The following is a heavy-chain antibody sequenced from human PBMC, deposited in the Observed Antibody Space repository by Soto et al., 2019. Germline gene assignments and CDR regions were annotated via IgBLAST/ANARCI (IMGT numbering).Heavy chain of an antibody. Sequence: QVQLVESGGGLAKPGGSLRLSCAASGFTFSDYYMNWIRQAPGKGLEWLSYSDGSSAYTDYADSVKGRFTISRDNAQNSLFLQWTSLRDDDTVVYDCARAGGNYYGLDVWGQGTTVTVSS. V-gene: IGHV3-11*06. CDR3: ARAGGNYYGLDV. CDR2: SDGSSAYT. J-gene: IGHJ6*02. CDR1: GFTFSDYY. D-gene: IGHD3-16*01.